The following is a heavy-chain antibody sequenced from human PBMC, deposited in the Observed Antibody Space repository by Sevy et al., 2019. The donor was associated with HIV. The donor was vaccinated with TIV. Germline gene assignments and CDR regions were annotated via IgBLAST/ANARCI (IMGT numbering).Heavy chain of an antibody. J-gene: IGHJ4*02. CDR2: ISDSSGST. CDR3: AKDRVSGTYYTGDFDY. CDR1: GFTFSIYV. V-gene: IGHV3-23*01. Sequence: GGSLRLSCAASGFTFSIYVMSWVRQAPGKGLEWVSVISDSSGSTYYADSVKGRFTISRDNSKNTLFLQMNSLRAEDTAVYYCAKDRVSGTYYTGDFDYWGQGTLVTVSS. D-gene: IGHD3-10*01.